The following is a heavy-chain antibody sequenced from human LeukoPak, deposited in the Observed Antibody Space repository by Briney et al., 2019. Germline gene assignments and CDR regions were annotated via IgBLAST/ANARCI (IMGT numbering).Heavy chain of an antibody. CDR1: GFTFSSYW. Sequence: GGSLRLSCAASGFTFSSYWMSWVRQAPGKGLEWVSAISGSGGSTYYADSVKGRFTISRDNSKNTLYLQMNSLRAEDTAVYYCAKDGAEGYYYYMDVWGKGTTVTISS. CDR2: ISGSGGST. V-gene: IGHV3-23*01. D-gene: IGHD3-16*01. CDR3: AKDGAEGYYYYMDV. J-gene: IGHJ6*03.